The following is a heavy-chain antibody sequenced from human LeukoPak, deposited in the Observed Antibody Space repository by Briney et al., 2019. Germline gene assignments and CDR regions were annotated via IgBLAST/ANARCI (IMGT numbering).Heavy chain of an antibody. Sequence: SETLSLTCTVSGGSISSYYWSWIRQPPGKGLEWIGYIYYSGSTNYNPSLKSRVTISVDTSKNQFSLKLSSVTAADTAVYYCAREGICRGGGCYSNWFDPWGQGTQVTVSS. V-gene: IGHV4-59*01. CDR1: GGSISSYY. J-gene: IGHJ5*02. CDR3: AREGICRGGGCYSNWFDP. CDR2: IYYSGST. D-gene: IGHD2-15*01.